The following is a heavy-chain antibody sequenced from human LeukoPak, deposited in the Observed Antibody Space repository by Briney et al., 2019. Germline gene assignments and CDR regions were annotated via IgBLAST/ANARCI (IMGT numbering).Heavy chain of an antibody. CDR3: AELGITMIGGV. V-gene: IGHV4-34*01. CDR1: GGSFSGYY. J-gene: IGHJ6*04. CDR2: INHSGST. Sequence: PSETLSLTCAVYGGSFSGYYWSWIRQPPGKGLEWIGEINHSGSTNYNPSLKSRVTISVDTSKNQFSLNLSSVTAADTAVYYCAELGITMIGGVWGKGTTVTISS. D-gene: IGHD3-10*02.